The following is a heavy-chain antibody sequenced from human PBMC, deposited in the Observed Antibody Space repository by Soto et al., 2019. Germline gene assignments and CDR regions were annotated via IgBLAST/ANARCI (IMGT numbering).Heavy chain of an antibody. CDR2: ISAYNGNT. V-gene: IGHV1-18*01. CDR3: ARAFSSSGPYYYYYYGMDA. Sequence: ASVKVSCKASGYTFTSYGISWVRQAPGQGLEWMGWISAYNGNTNYAQKLQGRVTMTTDTSTSTAYMELRSLRSDDTAVYYCARAFSSSGPYYYYYYGMDAWGQGTTVTVSS. J-gene: IGHJ6*02. D-gene: IGHD6-6*01. CDR1: GYTFTSYG.